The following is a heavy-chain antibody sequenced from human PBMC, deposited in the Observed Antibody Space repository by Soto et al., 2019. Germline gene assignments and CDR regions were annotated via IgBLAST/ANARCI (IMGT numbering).Heavy chain of an antibody. CDR2: ISHDGNNK. V-gene: IGHV3-30*14. D-gene: IGHD3-22*01. Sequence: GGSLRLSCAASGFTFSSDHMHWVRQAPGKGLDWVAVISHDGNNKYYADSVKGRFTISRDNSKNTLYLQMNSLRAEDTAVYYCARDRVESGYPEYFQHWGQGTLVTVS. CDR1: GFTFSSDH. J-gene: IGHJ1*01. CDR3: ARDRVESGYPEYFQH.